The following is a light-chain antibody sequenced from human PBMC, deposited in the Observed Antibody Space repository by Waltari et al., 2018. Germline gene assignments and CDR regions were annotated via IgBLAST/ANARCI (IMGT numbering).Light chain of an antibody. Sequence: EIVMTQSPATLSVSPGERATLSCRASQNINNNLAWYEQKPGQAPRLLIYGASTRATGIPARFSGSGSGTEFTLTISSLQSEDFAAYYCQQYHNWPPWTFGQGTKVEIK. J-gene: IGKJ1*01. CDR1: QNINNN. V-gene: IGKV3-15*01. CDR2: GAS. CDR3: QQYHNWPPWT.